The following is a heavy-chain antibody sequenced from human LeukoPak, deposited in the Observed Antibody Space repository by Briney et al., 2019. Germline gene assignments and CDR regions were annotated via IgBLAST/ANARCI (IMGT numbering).Heavy chain of an antibody. CDR3: ARNYPKSHTVMVTGVWFGGALNY. V-gene: IGHV4-39*07. D-gene: IGHD5-18*01. CDR1: GFTFSTDSM. Sequence: GSLRLSCAASGFTFSTDSMNWVRQAPGKGLEWIGGIYYSGSTYYNPSLKSRVTISVDTSKNQFSLKLSSVTAADTAVYYCARNYPKSHTVMVTGVWFGGALNYWGQGTVVSVSS. CDR2: IYYSGST. J-gene: IGHJ4*02.